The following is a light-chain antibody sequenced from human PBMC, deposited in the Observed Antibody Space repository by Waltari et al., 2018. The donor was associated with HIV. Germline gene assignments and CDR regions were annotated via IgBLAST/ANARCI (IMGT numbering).Light chain of an antibody. J-gene: IGLJ2*01. CDR3: CSYAGSSTFVV. CDR1: SSDVGAYDL. Sequence: QSALTQPASVSGSPGQSITLSCTGTSSDVGAYDLVSWYQHQPDKAPKLIIYGVTERPSGFSNRFSGSKSGNTASLTISGLQADDEAHYYCCSYAGSSTFVVFGGGTKLTVL. CDR2: GVT. V-gene: IGLV2-23*02.